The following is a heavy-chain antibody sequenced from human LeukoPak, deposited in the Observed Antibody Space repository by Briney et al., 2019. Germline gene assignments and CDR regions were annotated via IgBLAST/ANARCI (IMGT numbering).Heavy chain of an antibody. CDR1: GGSISSYY. CDR3: ARGDGGGNPDFDY. J-gene: IGHJ4*02. D-gene: IGHD4-23*01. CDR2: VYYSGST. V-gene: IGHV4-59*01. Sequence: SETLSLTCTVSGGSISSYYWSWIRQPPGKGLEWIGYVYYSGSTNYNPSLKSRVIISVDTSKNQFSLKLSSVTAADTAVYYCARGDGGGNPDFDYWGQGTLVTVSS.